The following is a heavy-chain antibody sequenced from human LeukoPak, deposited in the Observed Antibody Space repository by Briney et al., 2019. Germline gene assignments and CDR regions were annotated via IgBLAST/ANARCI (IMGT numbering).Heavy chain of an antibody. CDR2: ICHPGSI. CDR1: GGSVSDSAGDCF. J-gene: IGHJ4*02. V-gene: IGHV4-61*08. CDR3: ARGNYYLSR. D-gene: IGHD3-10*01. Sequence: SETLSLTCTVSGGSVSDSAGDCFWTWIRQPPGKGLEWIGNICHPGSIHYNPSLESRVTMSVVTSKNQFSLKLTSVTAADTAVYYCARGNYYLSRWGQGTLVTVSS.